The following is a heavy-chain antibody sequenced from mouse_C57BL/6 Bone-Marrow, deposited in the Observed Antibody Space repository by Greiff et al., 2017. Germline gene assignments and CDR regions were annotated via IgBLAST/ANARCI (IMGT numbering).Heavy chain of an antibody. V-gene: IGHV1-19*01. Sequence: EVKLMESGPVLVKPGASVKMSCKASGYTFTDYYMNWVKQSHGKSLEWIGVINPYNGGTSYNQKFKGKATLTVDKSSSTAYMELNSLTSEDSAVYYCARNDFDYWGQGTTLTVSS. CDR2: INPYNGGT. CDR1: GYTFTDYY. J-gene: IGHJ2*01. CDR3: ARNDFDY.